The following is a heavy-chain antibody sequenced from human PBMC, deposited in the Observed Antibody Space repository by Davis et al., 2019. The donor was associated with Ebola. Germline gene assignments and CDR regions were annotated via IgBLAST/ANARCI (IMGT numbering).Heavy chain of an antibody. CDR2: ISSSGSTI. V-gene: IGHV3-48*04. J-gene: IGHJ6*02. CDR1: GFTFSSYS. Sequence: GGSLRLSCAASGFTFSSYSMNWVRQAPGKGLEWVSYISSSGSTIYYADSVKGRFTISRDNAKNSLYLQMNSLRAEDTAVYYCARDSPDIVATIIDYYYGMDVWGQGTTVTVSS. D-gene: IGHD5-12*01. CDR3: ARDSPDIVATIIDYYYGMDV.